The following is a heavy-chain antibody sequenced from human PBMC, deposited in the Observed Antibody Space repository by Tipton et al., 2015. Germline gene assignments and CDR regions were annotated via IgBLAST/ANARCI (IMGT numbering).Heavy chain of an antibody. J-gene: IGHJ4*02. CDR2: IHYYGTTCT. V-gene: IGHV4-39*01. CDR1: GGSIVGRSYY. CDR3: ARGFREPGQQLPWDYFDY. Sequence: TLSLTCTVSGGSIVGRSYYWGWLRQTPGKGLEWIGNIHYYGTTCTYYNPSLKSRVTISLDTSNNQFSLKMNFLAAADTAVYYCARGFREPGQQLPWDYFDYWGQGALVPVSS. D-gene: IGHD6-13*01.